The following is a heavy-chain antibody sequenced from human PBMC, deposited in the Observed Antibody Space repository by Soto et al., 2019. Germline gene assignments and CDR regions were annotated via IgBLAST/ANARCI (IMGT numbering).Heavy chain of an antibody. CDR2: IIPGNGTT. CDR3: ARTDGRGYCSGGSCYFNY. CDR1: GGTFSSYA. D-gene: IGHD2-15*01. Sequence: GASVKVSCKASGGTFSSYAISWVRQAPGQGLEWMGWIIPGNGTTNYAQKFQGRVTITRDTSASTAYMELSSLRSEDTAVYYCARTDGRGYCSGGSCYFNYWGQGTLDTVSS. J-gene: IGHJ4*02. V-gene: IGHV1-69*05.